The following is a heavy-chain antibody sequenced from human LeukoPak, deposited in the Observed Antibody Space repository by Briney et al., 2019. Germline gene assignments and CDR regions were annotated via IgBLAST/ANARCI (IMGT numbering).Heavy chain of an antibody. D-gene: IGHD3-10*01. Sequence: ASVKVSCKASGGTFSSYAISWVRQAPGQGLEWMGRIIPILGIANYAQKFQGRVTITADRSTSTAYMELSSLRSEDTAVYYCARVVRGHSLLDYWGQGTLVTVSS. CDR1: GGTFSSYA. CDR2: IIPILGIA. CDR3: ARVVRGHSLLDY. J-gene: IGHJ4*02. V-gene: IGHV1-69*04.